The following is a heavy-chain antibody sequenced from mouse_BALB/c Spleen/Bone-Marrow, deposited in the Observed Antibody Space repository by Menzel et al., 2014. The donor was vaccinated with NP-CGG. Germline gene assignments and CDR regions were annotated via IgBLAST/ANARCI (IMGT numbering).Heavy chain of an antibody. CDR2: IWAGGST. D-gene: IGHD1-1*01. V-gene: IGHV2-9*02. CDR1: GFSLTSYG. CDR3: ARGGGYYYGSRVAWFAY. J-gene: IGHJ3*01. Sequence: VKLMESGPGLVAPSQSLSIPCTVSGFSLTSYGVHWVRQPPGKGLEWLGVIWAGGSTNYNSALMSRLSISKDNSKSXVFLKMNSRQTDDTAMYYCARGGGYYYGSRVAWFAYWGQGTLVTVSA.